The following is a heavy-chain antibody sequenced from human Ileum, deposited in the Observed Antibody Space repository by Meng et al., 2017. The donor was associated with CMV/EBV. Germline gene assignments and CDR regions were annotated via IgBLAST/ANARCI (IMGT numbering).Heavy chain of an antibody. CDR3: VRGNWVSDF. V-gene: IGHV4-34*01. CDR1: ADSFTGYH. J-gene: IGHJ4*02. Sequence: QVPLQQWGAEVLKPSETLSLTHTVSADSFTGYHWTWIRQPPGKGPEWIGEINYRGSIHYNPSLESRVTISLDMSTNQLSLKLNSVTAADTAVYYCVRGNWVSDFWGQGTLVTVSS. D-gene: IGHD7-27*01. CDR2: INYRGSI.